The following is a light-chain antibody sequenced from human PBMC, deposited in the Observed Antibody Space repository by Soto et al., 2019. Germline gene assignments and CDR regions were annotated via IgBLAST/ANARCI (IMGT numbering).Light chain of an antibody. J-gene: IGLJ1*01. CDR2: EVS. Sequence: QSVLTQPASVSGSPGQPITISCTGTSSDVGGYNYVSWYQQHPGKAPKLMIYEVSNRPSGVSNRFSGSKSGNTASLTISGLQTEDEATYYCSSYTGSATYVFGTGTKVTVL. V-gene: IGLV2-14*01. CDR1: SSDVGGYNY. CDR3: SSYTGSATYV.